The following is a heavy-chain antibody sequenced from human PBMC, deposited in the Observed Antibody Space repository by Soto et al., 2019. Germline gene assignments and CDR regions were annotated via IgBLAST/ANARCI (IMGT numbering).Heavy chain of an antibody. CDR1: GFTFSSYA. CDR2: ISGSGGST. V-gene: IGHV3-23*01. D-gene: IGHD6-13*01. J-gene: IGHJ6*02. CDR3: AKPIAAAAAYYYYGMDV. Sequence: PGGSLRLSCAASGFTFSSYAMSWVRQAPGKGLEWVSAISGSGGSTYYADSVKGRFTISRDNSKNTLYLQMNSLRAEDTAVYYCAKPIAAAAAYYYYGMDVWGQGTTVTVSS.